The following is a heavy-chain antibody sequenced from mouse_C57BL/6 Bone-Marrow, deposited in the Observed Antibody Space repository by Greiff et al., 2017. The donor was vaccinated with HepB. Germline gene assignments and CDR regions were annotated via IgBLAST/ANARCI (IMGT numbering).Heavy chain of an antibody. CDR2: ISNGGGST. D-gene: IGHD2-3*01. V-gene: IGHV5-12*01. J-gene: IGHJ4*01. CDR1: GFTFSDYY. Sequence: EVKVVESGGGLVQPGGSLKLSCAASGFTFSDYYMYWVRQTPEKRLEWVAYISNGGGSTYYPDTVKGRFTISRDNAKNTLYLQMSRLKSEDTAMYYCARLVDGYYVENYAMDYWGQGTSVTVSS. CDR3: ARLVDGYYVENYAMDY.